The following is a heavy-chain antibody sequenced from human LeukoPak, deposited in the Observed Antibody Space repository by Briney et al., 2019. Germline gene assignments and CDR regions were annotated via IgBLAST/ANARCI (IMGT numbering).Heavy chain of an antibody. D-gene: IGHD2-2*01. Sequence: SVKVSCKASGGTFSSYAISWVRQAPGQGLEWMGGIIPIFGTANYAQKFQGRVTITADESTSTAYMELSSLRSEDTAVYYCARRTQTASDIVVVPAANYYYGMDVWGQGTTVTVSS. J-gene: IGHJ6*02. CDR3: ARRTQTASDIVVVPAANYYYGMDV. V-gene: IGHV1-69*13. CDR1: GGTFSSYA. CDR2: IIPIFGTA.